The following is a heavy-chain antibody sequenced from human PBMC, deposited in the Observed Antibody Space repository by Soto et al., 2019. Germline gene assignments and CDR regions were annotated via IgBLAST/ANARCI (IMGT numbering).Heavy chain of an antibody. J-gene: IGHJ3*02. CDR2: ISGSGGST. CDR1: GFTFSSSS. D-gene: IGHD2-2*01. Sequence: GGSLRLSCAASGFTFSSSSMTWVRQAPGKGLEWVSSISGSGGSTYYADSVKGRFTISRDNSKNTLYLQMNSLRAEDTAVYYCASQLCSSTSFYDLGAFDIWGQGTMVTVSS. V-gene: IGHV3-23*01. CDR3: ASQLCSSTSFYDLGAFDI.